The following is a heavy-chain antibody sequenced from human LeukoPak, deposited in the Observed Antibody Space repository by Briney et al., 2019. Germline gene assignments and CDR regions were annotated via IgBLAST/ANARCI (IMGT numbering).Heavy chain of an antibody. CDR2: IIPILGIA. J-gene: IGHJ4*02. CDR1: GGTFSSYA. CDR3: ARVSPWELFDY. V-gene: IGHV1-69*04. Sequence: SVKVSCKASGGTFSSYAISWVRQAPGQGLEWMGRIIPILGIANSAQKFQGRVTITANKSTSTAYMELSSLRSEDTAVYDGARVSPWELFDYWGQGTLVTVSS. D-gene: IGHD1-26*01.